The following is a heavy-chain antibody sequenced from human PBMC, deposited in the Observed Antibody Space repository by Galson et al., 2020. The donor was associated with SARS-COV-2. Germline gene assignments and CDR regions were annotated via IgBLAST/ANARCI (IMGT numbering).Heavy chain of an antibody. J-gene: IGHJ5*02. D-gene: IGHD1-1*01. CDR2: TYYRSKWYN. V-gene: IGHV6-1*01. CDR1: GDSVSNNIAS. CDR3: ARGQLGLFYFDP. Sequence: SQTLSLTCAIPGDSVSNNIASWNWIRQSPSRGFEWLGRTYYRSKWYNDYAVSVKSRIAINPDTSKNQFSLQLNSVTPEDTAVYYCARGQLGLFYFDPWGQGTQVTVSS.